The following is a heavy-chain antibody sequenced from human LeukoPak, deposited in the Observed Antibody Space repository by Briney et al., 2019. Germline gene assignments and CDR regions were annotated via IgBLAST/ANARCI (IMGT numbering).Heavy chain of an antibody. CDR1: GGSFSGYY. J-gene: IGHJ4*02. CDR2: INHSGST. D-gene: IGHD2-2*01. V-gene: IGHV4-34*01. CDR3: ARGPGGYCSSTSCYGGRNFDY. Sequence: SETLSLTCAVYGGSFSGYYWSWIRQPPGKGLEWIGEINHSGSTNYNPSLKSRVTISVDTSKNQFSLKLSSVTAADTAVYYCARGPGGYCSSTSCYGGRNFDYWGQGTLVTVSS.